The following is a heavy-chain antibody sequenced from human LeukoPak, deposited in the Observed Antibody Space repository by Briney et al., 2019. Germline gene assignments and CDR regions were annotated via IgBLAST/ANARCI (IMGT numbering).Heavy chain of an antibody. D-gene: IGHD6-6*01. V-gene: IGHV3-30*02. CDR3: AKDVGYSSSSTLDY. J-gene: IGHJ4*02. CDR1: GFTFSSYG. CDR2: IRYDGSNK. Sequence: PGGTLRLSCAASGFTFSSYGMHWVREAPGRGLEWVAVIRYDGSNKYYADSVKGRFTISRDNSKNTLYLQMNSLRAEDTAVYYCAKDVGYSSSSTLDYWGQGTLVTVSS.